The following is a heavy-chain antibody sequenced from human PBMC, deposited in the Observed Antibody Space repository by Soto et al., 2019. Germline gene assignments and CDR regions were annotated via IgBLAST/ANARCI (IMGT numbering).Heavy chain of an antibody. J-gene: IGHJ4*02. V-gene: IGHV3-21*01. CDR2: ISSSSSYI. D-gene: IGHD2-15*01. Sequence: GGSLRLSCAASGFTFSSYSMNWVRQAPGKGLEWVSSISSSSSYIYYADSVKGRFTISRDNAKNSLYLQMNSLRAEDTAVYYCARVSLRVAAKTAFYYWGQGTLVTVSS. CDR3: ARVSLRVAAKTAFYY. CDR1: GFTFSSYS.